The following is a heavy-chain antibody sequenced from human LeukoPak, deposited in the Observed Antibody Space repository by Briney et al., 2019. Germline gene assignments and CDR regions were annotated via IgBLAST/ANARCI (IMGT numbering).Heavy chain of an antibody. J-gene: IGHJ4*02. CDR2: IYPGDSET. CDR3: TRRQWTAYAIGDY. Sequence: GESLKISCKGSGFSFTRYWIAWVRQMPGKGLESMGIIYPGDSETRYNPAFQGQVTISADKSNTTAYLQWSSLKASDTAIYYCTRRQWTAYAIGDYWGQGTLVTVSS. CDR1: GFSFTRYW. V-gene: IGHV5-51*01. D-gene: IGHD2-8*01.